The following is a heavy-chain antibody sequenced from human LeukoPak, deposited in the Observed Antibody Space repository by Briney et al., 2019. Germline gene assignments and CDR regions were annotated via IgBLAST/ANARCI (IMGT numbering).Heavy chain of an antibody. V-gene: IGHV1-18*01. CDR3: ARAKYYYDSSGYYSENYYYGMDV. CDR1: GYTFTSYG. J-gene: IGHJ6*02. CDR2: ISAYNGNT. Sequence: GASVKVSCKASGYTFTSYGISWVRQAPGQGLEWMGWISAYNGNTNYAQKLQGRVTMTTDTSTSTAYMELRSLRSDDTAVYYCARAKYYYDSSGYYSENYYYGMDVWGQGTTVTVSS. D-gene: IGHD3-22*01.